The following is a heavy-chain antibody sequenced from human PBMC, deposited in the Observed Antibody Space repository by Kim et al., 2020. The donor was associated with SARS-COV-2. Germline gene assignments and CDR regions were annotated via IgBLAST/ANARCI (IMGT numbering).Heavy chain of an antibody. J-gene: IGHJ3*02. Sequence: YADSVEGRFTISRDNSKNTLYLQMNSLRAEDTAVYYCAKSASGGYWSAFDIWGQGTMVTVSS. D-gene: IGHD5-12*01. CDR3: AKSASGGYWSAFDI. V-gene: IGHV3-30*02.